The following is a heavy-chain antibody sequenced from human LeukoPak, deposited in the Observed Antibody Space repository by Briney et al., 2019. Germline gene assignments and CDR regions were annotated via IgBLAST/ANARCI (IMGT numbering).Heavy chain of an antibody. CDR2: INPNSGGT. CDR3: ARDSSGYEDWFDP. Sequence: GASVKVSCKASGYTFTSYDINWVRQAPGQGLEWMGWINPNSGGTNYAQKFQGRVTMTRDTSISTAYMELSRLRSDDTAVYYCARDSSGYEDWFDPWGQGTLVTVSS. CDR1: GYTFTSYD. V-gene: IGHV1-2*02. J-gene: IGHJ5*02. D-gene: IGHD3-22*01.